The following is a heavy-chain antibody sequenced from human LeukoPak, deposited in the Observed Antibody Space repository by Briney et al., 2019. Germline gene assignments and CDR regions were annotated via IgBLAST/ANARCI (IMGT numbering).Heavy chain of an antibody. Sequence: PGRSLRLSCAASGFLFSSDGMDGVRRSPGKGLGWGAAIWYDEGKTYYADSVKGRFTISTDRSDNPFYLQMTSLRAADAAIYYRINALVPAASSRWFDSWGPGTLVTVSP. CDR1: GFLFSSDG. CDR3: INALVPAASSRWFDS. V-gene: IGHV3-33*01. CDR2: IWYDEGKT. D-gene: IGHD2-2*01. J-gene: IGHJ5*01.